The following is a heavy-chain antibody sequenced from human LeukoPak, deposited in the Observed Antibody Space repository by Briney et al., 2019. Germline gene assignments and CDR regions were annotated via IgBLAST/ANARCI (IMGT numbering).Heavy chain of an antibody. V-gene: IGHV1-18*01. J-gene: IGHJ6*03. Sequence: ASVKVSCKASGYTFTSYGISWVRQAPGQGFEWMGWISAYNGNTNYAQKLQGRVTMTTDTSTSTAYMELRSLRSDDTAVYYCARVIAARRGGYYYYYMDVWGKGTTVTVSS. CDR1: GYTFTSYG. D-gene: IGHD6-6*01. CDR2: ISAYNGNT. CDR3: ARVIAARRGGYYYYYMDV.